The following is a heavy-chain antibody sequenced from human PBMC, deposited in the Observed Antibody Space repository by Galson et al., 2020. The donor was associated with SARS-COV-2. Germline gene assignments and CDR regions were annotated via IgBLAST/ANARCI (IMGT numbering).Heavy chain of an antibody. V-gene: IGHV4-39*02. D-gene: IGHD1-1*01. Sequence: SETLSLTCTVSGGSMGTSSYFWAWIRQPPGKGLEWIGTYYNSATTYYNPSLRSRLTISVDTYKSPFSLKLNSVTAADAAVYYCARDGFEKSGWRQFMFDFWGQGTLVTVAS. CDR1: GGSMGTSSYF. CDR2: YYNSATT. CDR3: ARDGFEKSGWRQFMFDF. J-gene: IGHJ4*02.